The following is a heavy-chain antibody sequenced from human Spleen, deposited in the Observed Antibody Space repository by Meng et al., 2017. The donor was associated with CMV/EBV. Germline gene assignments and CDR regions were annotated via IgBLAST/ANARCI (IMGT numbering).Heavy chain of an antibody. CDR2: INHRGNT. CDR1: SESFSGYY. Sequence: SETLSLTCVVYSESFSGYYWRWIRQPPGKGLEWIGEINHRGNTNYNPTLKRRVSISEDTSKNQFSLTLTSVTAADTALYYCARGGCSSTSCYIRGDYFDYWGQGTPVTVSS. V-gene: IGHV4-34*01. CDR3: ARGGCSSTSCYIRGDYFDY. J-gene: IGHJ4*02. D-gene: IGHD2-2*02.